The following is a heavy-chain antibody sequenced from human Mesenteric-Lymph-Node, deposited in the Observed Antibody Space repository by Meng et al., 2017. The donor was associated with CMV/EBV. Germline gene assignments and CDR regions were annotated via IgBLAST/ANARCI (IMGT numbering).Heavy chain of an antibody. Sequence: GGSLRLSCAASGFAFSSYALHWVRRAPGKGLEWVSAIGTGGDTYYADSVMGRFTISRDNAKKSLYLQMNSLIAEDMAVYYCARNKQQQLTWLDPWGQGTLVTVSS. J-gene: IGHJ5*02. CDR3: ARNKQQQLTWLDP. D-gene: IGHD1/OR15-1a*01. CDR1: GFAFSSYA. CDR2: IGTGGDT. V-gene: IGHV3-47*01.